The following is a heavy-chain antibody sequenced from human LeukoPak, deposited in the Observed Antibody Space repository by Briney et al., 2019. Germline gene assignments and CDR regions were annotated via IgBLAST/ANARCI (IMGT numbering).Heavy chain of an antibody. V-gene: IGHV1-18*01. CDR2: ISTYNGNT. Sequence: VASVTVSCKASGYTYINYGISWVRQAPGQGLEWMGWISTYNGNTLYAQKFQGRVTLTTDTSTTTSFMEVRSLTSDDTAVYYCVRGYCSSTSCYSFDYWGQGTLVTVSS. J-gene: IGHJ4*02. CDR3: VRGYCSSTSCYSFDY. D-gene: IGHD2-2*01. CDR1: GYTYINYG.